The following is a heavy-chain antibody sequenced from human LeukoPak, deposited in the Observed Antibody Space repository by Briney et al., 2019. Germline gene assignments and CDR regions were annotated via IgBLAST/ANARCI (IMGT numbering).Heavy chain of an antibody. CDR2: IIPMFRKA. Sequence: SVKVSCKASGGTSINYAINWVRQAPGQGLQWMGGIIPMFRKAHFAQRFQGRVTTTTDEFTNTTYMELSSLRSEDTAVYYCTRDLDDPRGYNVFAYWGQGSLVTVSS. CDR3: TRDLDDPRGYNVFAY. V-gene: IGHV1-69*05. CDR1: GGTSINYA. D-gene: IGHD6-25*01. J-gene: IGHJ4*02.